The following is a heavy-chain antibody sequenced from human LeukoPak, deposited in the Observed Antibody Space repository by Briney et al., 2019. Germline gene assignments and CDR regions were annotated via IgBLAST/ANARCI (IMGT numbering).Heavy chain of an antibody. V-gene: IGHV5-51*01. D-gene: IGHD2-2*02. CDR2: IFPQDSET. J-gene: IGHJ6*02. Sequence: GESLKISCKGPGYSFQDYWIDRVRQMPGKGAELVGRIFPQDSETKYSPPFEGQVTISVDKSISTAYLQWGSLRVSDTAMYYCEKFGIRGCFSSTRCYTSFFYYGMDVWGQGTTVTVSS. CDR3: EKFGIRGCFSSTRCYTSFFYYGMDV. CDR1: GYSFQDYW.